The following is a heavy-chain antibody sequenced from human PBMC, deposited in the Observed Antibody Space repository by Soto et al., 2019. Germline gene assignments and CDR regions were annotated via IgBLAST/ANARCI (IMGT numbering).Heavy chain of an antibody. D-gene: IGHD3-10*01. CDR1: VFTFSDYY. CDR3: ARDLYGSGSYYYYYYGMDV. V-gene: IGHV3-11*06. J-gene: IGHJ6*02. Sequence: SLRLSCAASVFTFSDYYMSWIRQAPGKGLEWVSYISSSSSYTNYADSVKGRFTISRDNAKNSLYLQMNSLRAEDTAVYYCARDLYGSGSYYYYYYGMDVWGQGTTVTVSS. CDR2: ISSSSSYT.